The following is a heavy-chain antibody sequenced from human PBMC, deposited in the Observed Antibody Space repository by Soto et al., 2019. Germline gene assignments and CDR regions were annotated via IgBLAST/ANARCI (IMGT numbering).Heavy chain of an antibody. D-gene: IGHD3-22*01. V-gene: IGHV3-23*01. CDR1: GLTFSSYA. Sequence: GGSLRLSCAASGLTFSSYAMSWVRQAPGKGLEWVSAISGSGGSTYYADSVKGRFTISRDNSKNTLYLQMNSLRAEDTAVYYCATFHEYYYDSSGYRIPYYFDYWGQGTLVTVSS. J-gene: IGHJ4*02. CDR3: ATFHEYYYDSSGYRIPYYFDY. CDR2: ISGSGGST.